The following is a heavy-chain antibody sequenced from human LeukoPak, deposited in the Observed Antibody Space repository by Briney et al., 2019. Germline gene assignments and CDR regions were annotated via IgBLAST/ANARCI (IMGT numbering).Heavy chain of an antibody. D-gene: IGHD2-21*01. CDR2: IFTSGST. Sequence: SETLSLTCTVSGGSISSYCWSWVRQPPGKGLEWIGYIFTSGSTDYNPSLKSRVTMSVDTSKNQLSMELRFLTAADTAVYYCATSHDVKTAPYDLWGQGTLVTVSS. V-gene: IGHV4-4*09. CDR1: GGSISSYC. J-gene: IGHJ5*02. CDR3: ATSHDVKTAPYDL.